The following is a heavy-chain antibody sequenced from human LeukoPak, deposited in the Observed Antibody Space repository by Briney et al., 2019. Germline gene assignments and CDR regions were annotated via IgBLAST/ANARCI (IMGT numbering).Heavy chain of an antibody. D-gene: IGHD2-15*01. V-gene: IGHV3-21*01. CDR1: GFTFSSYA. CDR2: ISSSSSYI. CDR3: ARVYCFGGGCFSYFDY. J-gene: IGHJ4*02. Sequence: KAGGSLRLSCAASGFTFSSYAMSWVRQAPGKGLEWVSSISSSSSYIYYADSVKGRFTISRDNAKNSLYLQMNSLRAEDTAVYYCARVYCFGGGCFSYFDYWGQGTLLTVSS.